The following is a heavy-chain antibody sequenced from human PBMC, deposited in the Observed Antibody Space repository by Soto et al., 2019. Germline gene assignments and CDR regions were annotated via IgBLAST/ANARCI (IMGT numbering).Heavy chain of an antibody. V-gene: IGHV4-39*07. CDR2: IYYSGST. D-gene: IGHD2-21*01. Sequence: SETLSLTCTVSGGSISSSSYYWGWIRQPPGKGLEWIGSIYYSGSTYYNPSLKSRVTISVDTSKNQFSLKMNSVTAADTAVYYCARDLWVYCGVDSSALDILGQGTTLTISS. CDR1: GGSISSSSYY. J-gene: IGHJ6*02. CDR3: ARDLWVYCGVDSSALDI.